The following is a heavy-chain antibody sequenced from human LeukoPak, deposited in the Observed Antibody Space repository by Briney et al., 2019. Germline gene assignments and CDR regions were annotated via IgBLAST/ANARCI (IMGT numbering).Heavy chain of an antibody. D-gene: IGHD2-2*01. J-gene: IGHJ4*02. V-gene: IGHV3-9*01. CDR2: IRRETGSI. CDR1: GFTFDDYA. Sequence: GGSLRLSCAASGFTFDDYAMHWVRQAPGTGLEWVSGIRRETGSIGYADSVKGRFTISRDNARNSLYLQMNSLRAEDTALYYCVKDLGEKTAAIAYWGQGTLVTVSS. CDR3: VKDLGEKTAAIAY.